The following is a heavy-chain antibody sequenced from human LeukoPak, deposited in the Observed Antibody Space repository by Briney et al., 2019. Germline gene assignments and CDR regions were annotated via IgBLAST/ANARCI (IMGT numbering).Heavy chain of an antibody. D-gene: IGHD2-2*01. V-gene: IGHV1-2*02. J-gene: IGHJ5*02. Sequence: GSAVNVSCKASGYTFTGYYMHWVRQAPGQGLEWMGWINLNSGGTNYAQKFQGRVNMTRDTSISTAYMELSRLRSDDTAVYYCARVGGYCSRTSCLNWFDPWGQ. CDR2: INLNSGGT. CDR1: GYTFTGYY. CDR3: ARVGGYCSRTSCLNWFDP.